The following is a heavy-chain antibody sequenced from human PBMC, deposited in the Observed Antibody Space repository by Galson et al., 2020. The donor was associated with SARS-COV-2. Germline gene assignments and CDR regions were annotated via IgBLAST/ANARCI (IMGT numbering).Heavy chain of an antibody. D-gene: IGHD3-10*01. CDR3: ARGRDMVRGVVYYDYYMDV. CDR1: GGTFSSYA. J-gene: IGHJ6*03. V-gene: IGHV1-69*10. Sequence: SVKVSCKASGGTFSSYAISWVRQAPGQGLEWMGGIIPILGIANYAQKFQGRVTITADKSTSTAYMELSSLRSEDTAVYYCARGRDMVRGVVYYDYYMDVCGKGTTCTVSS. CDR2: IIPILGIA.